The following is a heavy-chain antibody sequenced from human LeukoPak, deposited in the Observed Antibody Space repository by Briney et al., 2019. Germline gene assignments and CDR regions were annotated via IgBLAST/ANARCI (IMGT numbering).Heavy chain of an antibody. D-gene: IGHD3-10*01. CDR2: TYYSGST. CDR1: GGSISSSSYY. V-gene: IGHV4-39*01. Sequence: SETLSLTCTVSGGSISSSSYYWGWIRQPPGKGLEWIGSTYYSGSTYYNPSLKSRVTISVDTSKNQFSLKLSSVTAADTAVYYCARPRSGSYSYYFDYWGQGTLVTVSS. CDR3: ARPRSGSYSYYFDY. J-gene: IGHJ4*02.